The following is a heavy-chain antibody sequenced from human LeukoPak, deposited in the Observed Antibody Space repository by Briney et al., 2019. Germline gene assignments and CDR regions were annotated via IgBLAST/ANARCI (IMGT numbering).Heavy chain of an antibody. Sequence: QPGRSLRLSCAASGFTFDDSAKHWVRQVPGKGLEWVSGISWNSGIIDYADSVKGRFTISRDNAKNSLYLQMNNLRPDDTAFYYCAKAPPYYSDSSGYFQHWGQGTLVTVSS. CDR1: GFTFDDSA. D-gene: IGHD3-22*01. CDR2: ISWNSGII. CDR3: AKAPPYYSDSSGYFQH. V-gene: IGHV3-9*01. J-gene: IGHJ1*01.